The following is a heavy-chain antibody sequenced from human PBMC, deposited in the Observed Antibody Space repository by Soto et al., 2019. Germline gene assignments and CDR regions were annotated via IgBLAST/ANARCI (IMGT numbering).Heavy chain of an antibody. CDR1: GFSLRTSGVG. CDR2: IYWNDDK. CDR3: AHGEYDYVWVSYLGKKNL. Sequence: QITLKESGPTLVKPTQTLTLTCTFSGFSLRTSGVGVGWIRQPPGKALEWLALIYWNDDKRYSPSLKSRLTITKDTSKNQVVLTMTNLDPVDTATYDCAHGEYDYVWVSYLGKKNLGVQGTLVTVSS. D-gene: IGHD3-16*01. V-gene: IGHV2-5*01. J-gene: IGHJ4*02.